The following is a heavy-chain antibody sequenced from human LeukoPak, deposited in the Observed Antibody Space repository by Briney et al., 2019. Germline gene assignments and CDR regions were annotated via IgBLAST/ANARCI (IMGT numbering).Heavy chain of an antibody. D-gene: IGHD3-22*01. CDR2: IIPIFGTA. CDR1: GGTFSSYA. J-gene: IGHJ3*02. CDR3: ATDPNDSMFSGAFDI. V-gene: IGHV1-69*06. Sequence: GASVKVSCKASGGTFSSYAISWVRQAPGQGLEWMGGIIPIFGTANYAQKFQGRVTMTEDTSTDTAYMELSSLRSEDTAVYYCATDPNDSMFSGAFDIWGQGTMVTVSS.